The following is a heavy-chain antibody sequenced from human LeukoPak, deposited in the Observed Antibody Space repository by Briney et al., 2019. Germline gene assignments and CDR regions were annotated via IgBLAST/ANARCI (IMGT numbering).Heavy chain of an antibody. D-gene: IGHD3-22*01. V-gene: IGHV1-46*01. CDR1: GYTFTTYH. CDR3: ARGYYYGSSAGPSEY. J-gene: IGHJ4*02. CDR2: INPSGGST. Sequence: GASVKVSCKAFGYTFTTYHIHWVRQAPGQGLEWMGIINPSGGSTSYAQKFQGRVTMIRDTSTSTVYMDLSSLRSEDTAVYYCARGYYYGSSAGPSEYWGQGTLVTVSS.